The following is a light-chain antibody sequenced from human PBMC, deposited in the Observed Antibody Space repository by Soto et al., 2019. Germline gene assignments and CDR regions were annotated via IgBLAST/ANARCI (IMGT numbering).Light chain of an antibody. CDR2: GAS. CDR3: QQYSSWPHT. Sequence: EIVMTQSPATLSVSPGERATLSCRASQSVRSNYLSWYQQKPGQAPRLLIYGASTRATGFPARFSGSGSGTEFTLTISSLQSEDFAVYYCQQYSSWPHTFGGGTKVEIK. J-gene: IGKJ4*01. V-gene: IGKV3-15*01. CDR1: QSVRSN.